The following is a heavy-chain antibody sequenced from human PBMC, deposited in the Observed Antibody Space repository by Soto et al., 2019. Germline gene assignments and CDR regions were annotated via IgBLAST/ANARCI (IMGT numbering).Heavy chain of an antibody. Sequence: GGSLRLSCSASGFTFSSYAMHWVRQAPGKGLEYVSFISSSESTTYYADSVKGRFTISRDNAKYTLYLQMNSLRAEDTAVYYCVKRIKRFTLIPYYYDSSGYFYDPFDHWGQGTKVTVSS. D-gene: IGHD3-22*01. CDR3: VKRIKRFTLIPYYYDSSGYFYDPFDH. V-gene: IGHV3-64D*06. J-gene: IGHJ3*01. CDR2: ISSSESTT. CDR1: GFTFSSYA.